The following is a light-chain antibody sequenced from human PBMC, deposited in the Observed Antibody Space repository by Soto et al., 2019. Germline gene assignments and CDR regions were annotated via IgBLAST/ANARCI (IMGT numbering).Light chain of an antibody. CDR1: QSVLYSSNNKNY. CDR2: WAS. V-gene: IGKV4-1*01. J-gene: IGKJ4*01. Sequence: DIVMTQSPDSLAVSLGERATINCKSSQSVLYSSNNKNYLAWYQQKPGQPPNLLIYWASTRESGVPDRFSGSGSGKDFTLTISSLQAEDVAVYYCQQYYTTPPITFGGGTKVEIK. CDR3: QQYYTTPPIT.